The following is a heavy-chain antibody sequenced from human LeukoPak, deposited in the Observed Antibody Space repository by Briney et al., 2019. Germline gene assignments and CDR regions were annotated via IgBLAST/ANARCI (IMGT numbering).Heavy chain of an antibody. D-gene: IGHD7-27*01. CDR3: ARAGDWGLGFDLSY. CDR1: GGSISSSSYY. J-gene: IGHJ4*02. Sequence: SETLSLTCTVSGGSISSSSYYWGWIRQPPGKGLEWIGSIYYSGSTYYNPSLKSRVTISVDTSKNQFSLKLSSVTAADTAVYYCARAGDWGLGFDLSYWGQGTLVTVSS. CDR2: IYYSGST. V-gene: IGHV4-39*07.